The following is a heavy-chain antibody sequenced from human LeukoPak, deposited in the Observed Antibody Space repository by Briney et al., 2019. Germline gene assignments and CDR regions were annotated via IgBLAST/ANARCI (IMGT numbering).Heavy chain of an antibody. CDR2: MNPNSGNT. Sequence: ASVKVSCKASGYTFTSLDINWVRQATGQGLEWMGWMNPNSGNTGYAQKFQGRVTMTRDTSVDTAYMELNSLISEGTAMYYCARGWEVDRDGAFDVWGQGTMVTVSP. V-gene: IGHV1-8*01. CDR1: GYTFTSLD. CDR3: ARGWEVDRDGAFDV. D-gene: IGHD1-26*01. J-gene: IGHJ3*01.